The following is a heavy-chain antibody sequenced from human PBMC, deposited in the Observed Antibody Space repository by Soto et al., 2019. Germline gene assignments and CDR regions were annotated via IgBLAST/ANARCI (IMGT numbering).Heavy chain of an antibody. Sequence: QLQLQESGPGLVKPSGTLSLTCTVSGGSIGSTTYYWGWIRQPPGKGLEWIGTIYYSGRTYYNPSLKSRVTISVDTSKNQFSLMLTSVTAADTAVYYCARHHTQLELRSALGYWGQGTLVTVSS. CDR2: IYYSGRT. V-gene: IGHV4-39*01. J-gene: IGHJ4*02. CDR3: ARHHTQLELRSALGY. D-gene: IGHD1-1*01. CDR1: GGSIGSTTYY.